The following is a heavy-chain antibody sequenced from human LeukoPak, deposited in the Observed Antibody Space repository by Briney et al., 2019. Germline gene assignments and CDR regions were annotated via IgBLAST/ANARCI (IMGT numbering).Heavy chain of an antibody. CDR3: TSFAPYDAFDI. CDR1: GFTFSSYR. Sequence: GGSLRLSRAASGFTFSSYRLSWVRQAPGKGLDWVSTLSDNGDGTYYAHSVKGRFTISRDNSRNTLYLQMNSLRAEDTAVYYCTSFAPYDAFDIWGQGTMVTASS. J-gene: IGHJ3*02. CDR2: LSDNGDGT. V-gene: IGHV3-23*01.